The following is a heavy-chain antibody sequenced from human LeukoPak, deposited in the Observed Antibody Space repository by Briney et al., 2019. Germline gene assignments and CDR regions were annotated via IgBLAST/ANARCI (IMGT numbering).Heavy chain of an antibody. CDR1: GFTFSSYE. CDR2: LYTGGST. D-gene: IGHD2-21*01. J-gene: IGHJ6*03. Sequence: GGSLRLSCAASGFTFSSYEMNWVRQAPGRGLEWVSVLYTGGSTYYADSVKGRFTISRDNSKNTLYLQMNSLRAEDTSVYYCARDEHYYMNVWGKGTTVTISS. CDR3: ARDEHYYMNV. V-gene: IGHV3-66*01.